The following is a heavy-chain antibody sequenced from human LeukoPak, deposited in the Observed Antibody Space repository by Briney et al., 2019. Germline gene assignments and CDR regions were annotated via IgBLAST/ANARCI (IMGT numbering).Heavy chain of an antibody. J-gene: IGHJ4*02. V-gene: IGHV3-64*01. CDR2: ISSNGGST. D-gene: IGHD3-3*01. CDR1: GFTFSSYA. Sequence: PGGSLRLSCAASGFTFSSYAMHWVRQAPGKGLEYVSAISSNGGSTYYANSVKGRFTISRDNSKNTLYLQMGSLRAEDMAVYYCARPRDFWSGYYLGYWGQGTLVTVSS. CDR3: ARPRDFWSGYYLGY.